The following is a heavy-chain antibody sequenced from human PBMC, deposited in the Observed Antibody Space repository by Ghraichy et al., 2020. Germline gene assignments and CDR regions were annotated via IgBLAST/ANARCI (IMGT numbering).Heavy chain of an antibody. CDR3: ARRGDGGRAFDI. D-gene: IGHD3-16*01. J-gene: IGHJ3*02. CDR2: IYYSGST. CDR1: GGSINSYY. V-gene: IGHV4-59*08. Sequence: LNISCTVSGGSINSYYWSWIRQPPGKGLEWIGYIYYSGSTNYNPSLKSRVTISVDTSKNQFSLKLSSVTAADTAVYYFARRGDGGRAFDIWGQGTMVTVSS.